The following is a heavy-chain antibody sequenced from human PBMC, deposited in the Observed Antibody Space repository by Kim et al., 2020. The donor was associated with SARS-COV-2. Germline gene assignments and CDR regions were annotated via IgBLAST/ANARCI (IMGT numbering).Heavy chain of an antibody. V-gene: IGHV3-23*01. D-gene: IGHD6-19*01. Sequence: ADAMKGRFTISGDNTKNTVYLQMNSRRAEDTAVYFCGRTKWLGSRLLDYWGQGTLVTVSS. J-gene: IGHJ4*02. CDR3: GRTKWLGSRLLDY.